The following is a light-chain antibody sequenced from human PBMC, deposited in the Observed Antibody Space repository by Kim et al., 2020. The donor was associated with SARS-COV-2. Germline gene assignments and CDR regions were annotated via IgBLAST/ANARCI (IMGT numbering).Light chain of an antibody. V-gene: IGLV2-23*02. CDR2: EVT. J-gene: IGLJ2*01. CDR3: CSYAGDNTVI. CDR1: SNDIGNYKL. Sequence: GQSITISGIGTSNDIGNYKLVSWYQQHPGKAPKLIIYEVTKRPSGISDRFSGSKSGRRASLTISGLQADDEADYFCCSYAGDNTVIFGGGTQLTVL.